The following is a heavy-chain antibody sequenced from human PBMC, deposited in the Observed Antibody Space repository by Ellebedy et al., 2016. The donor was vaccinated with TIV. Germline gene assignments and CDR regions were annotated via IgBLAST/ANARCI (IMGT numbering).Heavy chain of an antibody. V-gene: IGHV1-18*01. D-gene: IGHD6-13*01. J-gene: IGHJ5*02. CDR3: AREKAAAGTDRWFDP. Sequence: AASVKVSCKASGYTFTSYGISWVRQAPGQGLEGMGWISAYNGNTNYAQKLQGRVTMTTDTSTSTAYMELRSLRSDDTAVYYCAREKAAAGTDRWFDPWGQGTLVTVSS. CDR2: ISAYNGNT. CDR1: GYTFTSYG.